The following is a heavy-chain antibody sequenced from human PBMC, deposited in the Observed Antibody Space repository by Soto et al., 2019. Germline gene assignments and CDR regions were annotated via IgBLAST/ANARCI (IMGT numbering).Heavy chain of an antibody. Sequence: SETLSLTCTVSGGSVSTYYWSWVRQPPGKGLEWIGYIYYSGSINYQPSLKSRVSISVDTSKNQFSLKLSSVTAADTAVYYCAGRFYDSSGYRPGRGRRTRVTAAS. D-gene: IGHD3-22*01. CDR1: GGSVSTYY. CDR2: IYYSGSI. CDR3: AGRFYDSSGYRPG. J-gene: IGHJ4*02. V-gene: IGHV4-59*08.